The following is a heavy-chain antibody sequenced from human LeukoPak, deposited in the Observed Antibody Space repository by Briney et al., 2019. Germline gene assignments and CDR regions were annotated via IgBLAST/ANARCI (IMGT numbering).Heavy chain of an antibody. Sequence: ASVKVSCKASGYIFTSYYMHWVRQAPGQGLEWMGLINPSGGSTSYAQKFQGRVTMTRDTSTTTVYMELSSLISEDTAVYYCARELVSYSSPFSSTYYYYYMDVWGKGTTVTISS. CDR2: INPSGGST. D-gene: IGHD6-13*01. V-gene: IGHV1-46*01. CDR3: ARELVSYSSPFSSTYYYYYMDV. CDR1: GYIFTSYY. J-gene: IGHJ6*03.